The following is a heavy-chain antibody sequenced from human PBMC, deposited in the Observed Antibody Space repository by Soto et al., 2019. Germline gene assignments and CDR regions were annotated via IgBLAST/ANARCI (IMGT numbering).Heavy chain of an antibody. CDR3: ARDRSYSTDY. CDR2: INSDGSTT. Sequence: GGSLRLSCAASGFTFSNSWMHWVRQAPGKGLVWVSYINSDGSTTTYADSVKGRFTISRDNAKNTVYLQINSLRAEDTAVYYCARDRSYSTDYWGQGTLVTVSS. D-gene: IGHD1-26*01. CDR1: GFTFSNSW. V-gene: IGHV3-74*01. J-gene: IGHJ4*02.